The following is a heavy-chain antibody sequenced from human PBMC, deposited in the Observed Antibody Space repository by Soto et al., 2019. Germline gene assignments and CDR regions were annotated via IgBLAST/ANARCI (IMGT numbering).Heavy chain of an antibody. V-gene: IGHV3-53*01. CDR1: GFTFSDHQ. J-gene: IGHJ4*02. CDR2: NYSSGTT. Sequence: ESGGGLIQPGGSLRLSCAASGFTFSDHQMNWVRQAPGRGLEWVSVNYSSGTTYYGDSVKGRFTISRDNSKNTLYLQMNSLRTEDTALYYCARAGSPFHSDSTGYWGFDYWGQGTLVTVSS. D-gene: IGHD3-9*01. CDR3: ARAGSPFHSDSTGYWGFDY.